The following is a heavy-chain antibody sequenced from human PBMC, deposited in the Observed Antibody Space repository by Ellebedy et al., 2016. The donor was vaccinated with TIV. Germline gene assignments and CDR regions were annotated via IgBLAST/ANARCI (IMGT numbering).Heavy chain of an antibody. Sequence: GESLKISXAASGFTFSNYWMTWVRQAPGKGLEWVANIRQDGGEKFYVDSVKGRFTISRDNAKNSLYLQMDSLRAEDTAVYYCARIRLGSSDFDNWGQGTLVTVSS. J-gene: IGHJ4*02. D-gene: IGHD5-12*01. CDR1: GFTFSNYW. CDR3: ARIRLGSSDFDN. CDR2: IRQDGGEK. V-gene: IGHV3-7*01.